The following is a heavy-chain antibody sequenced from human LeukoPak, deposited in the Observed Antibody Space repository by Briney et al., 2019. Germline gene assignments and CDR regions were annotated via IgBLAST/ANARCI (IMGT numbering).Heavy chain of an antibody. Sequence: ASVKVSCKASGYTFTGYYMHWVRQAPGQGLEWMGWINPNSGGTNYAQKFQGRVTMTRDTSISTAYMELSRLRSDDTAVYYCARGKMTTVVTFDYWGQGTLVTVSS. CDR2: INPNSGGT. CDR3: ARGKMTTVVTFDY. D-gene: IGHD4-23*01. CDR1: GYTFTGYY. V-gene: IGHV1-2*02. J-gene: IGHJ4*02.